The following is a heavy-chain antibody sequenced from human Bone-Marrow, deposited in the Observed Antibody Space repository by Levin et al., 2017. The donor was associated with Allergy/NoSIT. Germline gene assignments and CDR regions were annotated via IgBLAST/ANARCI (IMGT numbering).Heavy chain of an antibody. Sequence: GGSLRLSCAASGFTFSSYSMNWVRQAPGKGLEWVSSISSSSSYIYYADSLKGRFTISRDNAKNSLYLQMNSLRAEDTAVYYCAREPTVVIVVPAGGMDVWGQGTTVTVSS. J-gene: IGHJ6*02. CDR3: AREPTVVIVVPAGGMDV. D-gene: IGHD2-2*01. CDR2: ISSSSSYI. V-gene: IGHV3-21*01. CDR1: GFTFSSYS.